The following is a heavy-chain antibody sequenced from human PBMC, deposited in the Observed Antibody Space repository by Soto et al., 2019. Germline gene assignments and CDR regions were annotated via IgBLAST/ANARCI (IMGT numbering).Heavy chain of an antibody. Sequence: QVQLVESGGGVVQPGRSLRLSCAASGFTFSSYGMHWVRQAPGKGLEWVAVISYDGSNKYYADSVKGRFTISRDNYKNTLYLQMNSLRAQDRAVYYCARPLLRGNNSEDYWGQGTLVTVSS. J-gene: IGHJ4*02. CDR3: ARPLLRGNNSEDY. D-gene: IGHD1-1*01. CDR1: GFTFSSYG. V-gene: IGHV3-30*03. CDR2: ISYDGSNK.